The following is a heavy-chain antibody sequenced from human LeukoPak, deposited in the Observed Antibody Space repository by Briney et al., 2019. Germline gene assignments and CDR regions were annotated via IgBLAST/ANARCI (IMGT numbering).Heavy chain of an antibody. V-gene: IGHV4-34*01. CDR1: GGSFSGYY. CDR2: INHSGST. CDR3: AGEAEDYYDSSGYYH. Sequence: SETLSLTCTVYGGSFSGYYWSWIRQPPGKGLEWIGEINHSGSTNYNPSLKSRVTISIDTSKNQFSLKLSSVTAADTAVYYCAGEAEDYYDSSGYYHWGQGTLVTVSS. J-gene: IGHJ5*02. D-gene: IGHD3-22*01.